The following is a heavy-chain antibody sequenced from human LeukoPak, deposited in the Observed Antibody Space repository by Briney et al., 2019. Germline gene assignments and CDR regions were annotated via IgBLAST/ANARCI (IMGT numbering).Heavy chain of an antibody. Sequence: PSETLSLTCTVSGGSISSSSYYWGWIRQPPGKGLEWIGSIYYSGSTYYNPSLKSRVTISVDTSKNQFSLKLSSVTAADTAVYYCASGYYSGYVGSSSDYWGQGTLVTVST. V-gene: IGHV4-39*01. J-gene: IGHJ4*02. CDR2: IYYSGST. CDR3: ASGYYSGYVGSSSDY. CDR1: GGSISSSSYY. D-gene: IGHD5-12*01.